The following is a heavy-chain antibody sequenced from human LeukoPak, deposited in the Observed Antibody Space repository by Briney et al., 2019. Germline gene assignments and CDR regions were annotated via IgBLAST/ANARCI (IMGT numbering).Heavy chain of an antibody. D-gene: IGHD6-13*01. CDR1: AYTFTGYY. V-gene: IGHV1-2*06. J-gene: IGHJ1*01. CDR2: INPNSGGT. Sequence: ASVQVSCKASAYTFTGYYTHWVRQAPGQGLEWMGRINPNSGGTNYAQKFQGRVTMTRDTSISTAYMELSKLRSDDTAVYYCARHEDIQHDPGIAAAGPEYFQHWGQGTLVTVSS. CDR3: ARHEDIQHDPGIAAAGPEYFQH.